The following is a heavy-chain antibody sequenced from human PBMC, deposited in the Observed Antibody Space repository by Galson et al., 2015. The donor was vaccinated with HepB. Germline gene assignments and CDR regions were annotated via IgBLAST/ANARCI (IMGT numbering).Heavy chain of an antibody. V-gene: IGHV3-33*01. CDR2: IWYDGSNK. Sequence: SLRLSCAASGFTFSSYGMHWVRQAPGKGLEWVAVIWYDGSNKYYADSVKGRFTISRDNSKNTLYLQMNSLRAEDTAVYYCARDFVVVPALTLDYWGQGTLVTVSS. J-gene: IGHJ4*02. CDR1: GFTFSSYG. D-gene: IGHD2-2*01. CDR3: ARDFVVVPALTLDY.